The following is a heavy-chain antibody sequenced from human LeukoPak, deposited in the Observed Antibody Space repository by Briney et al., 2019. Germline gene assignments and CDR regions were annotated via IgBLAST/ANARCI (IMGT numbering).Heavy chain of an antibody. J-gene: IGHJ5*02. D-gene: IGHD2-2*01. V-gene: IGHV4-61*02. CDR1: GGSISSGSYY. CDR3: ARDLRVVVGAGPFDP. Sequence: SETLSLTCTVSGGSISSGSYYWSWIRQPAGTGLEWIGRIYTSGSTNYNPSLKSRVTISVDTSKNQFSLKLSSVTAADTAVYYCARDLRVVVGAGPFDPWGQGTLVTVSS. CDR2: IYTSGST.